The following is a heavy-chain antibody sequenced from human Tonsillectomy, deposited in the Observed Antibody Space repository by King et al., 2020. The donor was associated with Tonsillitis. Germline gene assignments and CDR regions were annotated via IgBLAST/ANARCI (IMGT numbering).Heavy chain of an antibody. Sequence: VQLQESGPGLVKPSETLSLTCTVSGGSISAYYWSWIRQPPGKGLEWIGYIHYSGSTIYNPSLKSRVTISADTSKNQFSLRLSSVTAAHTAVYYCARASSFFDYWGQGSLVTVSS. J-gene: IGHJ4*02. CDR1: GGSISAYY. CDR3: ARASSFFDY. CDR2: IHYSGST. V-gene: IGHV4-59*01.